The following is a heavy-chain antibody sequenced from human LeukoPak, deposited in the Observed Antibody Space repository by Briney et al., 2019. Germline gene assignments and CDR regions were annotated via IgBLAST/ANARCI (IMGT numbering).Heavy chain of an antibody. CDR2: ISAYNGNT. Sequence: ASVKVSCKASGYTFTSYGISWVRQAPGQGLEWMGWISAYNGNTNYAQKLQGRVTMTTDTSTSTAYMELRSLRSDDTAVYYCARSPTRDLLRYFDLGLDYYYYGMDAWGQGTTVTVSS. CDR1: GYTFTSYG. D-gene: IGHD3-9*01. CDR3: ARSPTRDLLRYFDLGLDYYYYGMDA. J-gene: IGHJ6*02. V-gene: IGHV1-18*01.